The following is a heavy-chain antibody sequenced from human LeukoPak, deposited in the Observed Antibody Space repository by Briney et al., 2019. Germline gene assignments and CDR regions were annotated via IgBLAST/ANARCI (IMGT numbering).Heavy chain of an antibody. D-gene: IGHD1-26*01. CDR3: ARDGPIVGATAFDY. J-gene: IGHJ4*02. CDR1: GFTFSSYA. CDR2: ISYDGSNK. V-gene: IGHV3-30*04. Sequence: GRSLRLSCAASGFTFSSYAMHWVRQAPGKGLEWVAVISYDGSNKYYADSVKGRFTISRDNSKNTLYLQMNSLRAEDTAVYYCARDGPIVGATAFDYWGQGTLVTVSS.